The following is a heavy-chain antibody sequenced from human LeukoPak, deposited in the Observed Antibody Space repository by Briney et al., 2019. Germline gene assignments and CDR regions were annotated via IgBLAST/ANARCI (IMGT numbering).Heavy chain of an antibody. V-gene: IGHV3-7*01. CDR3: ARVNIVVVPAAHPSGFFDY. CDR2: IKQDGSEK. CDR1: GFTVSSNY. Sequence: PGGSLRLSCAASGFTVSSNYMTWVRQAPGKGLEWVANIKQDGSEKNYVDSVKGRFTISRDNAKNSLYLQMNSLRAEDTAVYYCARVNIVVVPAAHPSGFFDYWGQGTLVTVSS. J-gene: IGHJ4*02. D-gene: IGHD2-2*01.